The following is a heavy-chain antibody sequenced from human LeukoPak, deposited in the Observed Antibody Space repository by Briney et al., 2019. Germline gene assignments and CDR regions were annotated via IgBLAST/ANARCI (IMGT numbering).Heavy chain of an antibody. V-gene: IGHV3-53*01. D-gene: IGHD6-19*01. CDR3: ARDRAVIRYFDY. CDR1: GFTVSSNS. CDR2: IYSGTI. Sequence: GGSLRLSCTVSGFTVSSNSMSWVRQAPGKGLEWVSFIYSGTIHYSDSVKGRFTISRDNAKNSMYLQMNSLRVEDTAVYYCARDRAVIRYFDYWGQGTLVTVSS. J-gene: IGHJ4*02.